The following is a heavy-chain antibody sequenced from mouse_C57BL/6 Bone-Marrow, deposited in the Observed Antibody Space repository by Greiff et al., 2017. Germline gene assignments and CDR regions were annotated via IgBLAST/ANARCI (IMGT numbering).Heavy chain of an antibody. V-gene: IGHV7-1*01. CDR1: GFTFSDFY. CDR3: ARDVGPYSGYAMDY. CDR2: SRNKANDYIT. Sequence: EVKLVESGGGLVQSGRSLRLSCATSGFTFSDFYMEWVRQAPGKGLEWIAASRNKANDYITEYSASVKGRFIVSRDTSQSILYLQMNALRAEDTAIYYCARDVGPYSGYAMDYWGQGTSVTVSS. D-gene: IGHD2-12*01. J-gene: IGHJ4*01.